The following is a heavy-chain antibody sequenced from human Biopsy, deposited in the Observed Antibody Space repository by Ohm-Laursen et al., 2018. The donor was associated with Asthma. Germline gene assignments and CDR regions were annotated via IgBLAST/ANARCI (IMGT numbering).Heavy chain of an antibody. J-gene: IGHJ4*02. D-gene: IGHD3-16*01. Sequence: SETLSLTCSVSGGSISSGAYYWSWVRQPPGKGLEWIGYIYYIGSTYYNPSLKSRVAISLDTSKNQFSLRLSSVTDADTAVYFCARRGGVRRYFDYWGQGTLVTVSS. V-gene: IGHV4-30-4*01. CDR3: ARRGGVRRYFDY. CDR2: IYYIGST. CDR1: GGSISSGAYY.